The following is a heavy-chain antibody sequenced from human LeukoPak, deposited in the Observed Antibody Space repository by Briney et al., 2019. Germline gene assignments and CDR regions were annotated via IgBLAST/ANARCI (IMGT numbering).Heavy chain of an antibody. CDR1: GFTFSSSG. CDR2: ITSTGRYI. Sequence: PGRSLRLSCATSGFTFSSSGMHWVRQAPGKGLEWVSSITSTGRYIFYADSLKGRFTISRDNAKKSLYLQMNSLRAEDTAVYYCAKDRWRGYDLLTGYPHSPPDYWGQGTLVTVSS. D-gene: IGHD3-9*01. J-gene: IGHJ4*02. V-gene: IGHV3-21*01. CDR3: AKDRWRGYDLLTGYPHSPPDY.